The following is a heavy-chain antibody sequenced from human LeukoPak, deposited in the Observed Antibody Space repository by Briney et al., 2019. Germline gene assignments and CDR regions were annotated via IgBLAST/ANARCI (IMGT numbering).Heavy chain of an antibody. CDR2: INSNGRST. J-gene: IGHJ4*02. D-gene: IGHD3-10*01. CDR1: GFTFSRYT. V-gene: IGHV3-64*02. Sequence: GGSLRHSCAASGFTFSRYTMHWVRQAPGKRLESFSAINSNGRSTYYADSVKGRFTLSRDNSRNTLYLQMGSLRIEDTAVYYCARELDGSGSFDYWGQGTLVTVSS. CDR3: ARELDGSGSFDY.